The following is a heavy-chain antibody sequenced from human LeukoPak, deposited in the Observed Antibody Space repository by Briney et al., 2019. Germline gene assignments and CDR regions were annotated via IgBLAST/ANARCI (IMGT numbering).Heavy chain of an antibody. D-gene: IGHD3-10*01. Sequence: ESGPTLVKXTQTLTLTCTFSGFSLITSGVGVGWIRQPPGKALEWLALIYWNDDKRYSPSLKSRLTITKDTSKNQVVLTMTNMDPVDTATYYCAHSLDYYGSGTLFDPWGQGTLVTVSS. CDR1: GFSLITSGVG. CDR3: AHSLDYYGSGTLFDP. J-gene: IGHJ5*02. V-gene: IGHV2-5*01. CDR2: IYWNDDK.